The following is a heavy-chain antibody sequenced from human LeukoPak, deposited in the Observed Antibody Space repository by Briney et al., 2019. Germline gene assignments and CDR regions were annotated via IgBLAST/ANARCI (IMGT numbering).Heavy chain of an antibody. CDR2: TYYRSKWYN. D-gene: IGHD6-13*01. Sequence: SQTLSLTCAISGDSVSSNGAAWNWIRQSPSRGLEWLGRTYYRSKWYNDYAVSVKSRITINPGTSKNQFSLQLNSVTPEDTAVCYCASSDEAAAGLGYWGQGTLVTVSS. V-gene: IGHV6-1*01. CDR3: ASSDEAAAGLGY. CDR1: GDSVSSNGAA. J-gene: IGHJ4*02.